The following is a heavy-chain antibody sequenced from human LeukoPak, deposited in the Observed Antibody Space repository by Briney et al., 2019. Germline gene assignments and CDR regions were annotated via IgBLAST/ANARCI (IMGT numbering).Heavy chain of an antibody. V-gene: IGHV3-64D*09. CDR2: ISTNGGGS. CDR3: AYSSADS. J-gene: IGHJ4*02. Sequence: GRSLRLSCSASGFTFSSYAMYWVRQSPGQGLEYVSAISTNGGGSYYADSVKGRFTISRDNSKNTLYLQMSSLRAEGTAVYYCAYSSADSWGQGTLVTVSS. CDR1: GFTFSSYA. D-gene: IGHD3-22*01.